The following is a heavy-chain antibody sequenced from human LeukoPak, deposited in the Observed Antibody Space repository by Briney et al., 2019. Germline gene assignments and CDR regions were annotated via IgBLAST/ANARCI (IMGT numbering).Heavy chain of an antibody. CDR2: IHSSGST. J-gene: IGHJ4*02. D-gene: IGHD1-20*01. CDR3: ARIEGDNSLDY. CDR1: GVSISDYY. Sequence: SETLSLTCTVSGVSISDYYWTWIRQPPGKGLEWIAYIHSSGSTNYNPSLKSRVIISEDTSRSQLSLKLSSVTAADTAVYYCARIEGDNSLDYWGQGTLVTVSS. V-gene: IGHV4-59*12.